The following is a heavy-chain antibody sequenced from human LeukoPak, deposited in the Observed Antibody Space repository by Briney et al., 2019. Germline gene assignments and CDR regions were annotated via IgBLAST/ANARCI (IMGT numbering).Heavy chain of an antibody. D-gene: IGHD4-17*01. CDR1: GFTVSSNY. V-gene: IGHV3-53*01. CDR3: ASLNYCDYEDY. Sequence: AGGSETLSCAASGFTVSSNYMSWVRQAPGKGLEWVSVIYSGGSTYYADSVKGRFTISRDNSKNALYLQMNSLRAEDAAVYYCASLNYCDYEDYWGKGTRVPLSS. CDR2: IYSGGST. J-gene: IGHJ4*02.